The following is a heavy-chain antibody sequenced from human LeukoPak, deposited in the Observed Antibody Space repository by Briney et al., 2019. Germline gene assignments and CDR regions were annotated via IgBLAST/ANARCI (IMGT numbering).Heavy chain of an antibody. CDR1: GGSFSGYY. CDR3: ARPFDSGSFYTFDY. CDR2: ISYSGTT. V-gene: IGHV4-39*01. J-gene: IGHJ4*02. D-gene: IGHD1-26*01. Sequence: PSETLSLTCAVYGGSFSGYYWGWIRQPPGKGLEWIGSISYSGTTYYNPSLKSRVTISVDTSENQFSLKLNSVTAADTAVYYCARPFDSGSFYTFDYWGQGILVTVSS.